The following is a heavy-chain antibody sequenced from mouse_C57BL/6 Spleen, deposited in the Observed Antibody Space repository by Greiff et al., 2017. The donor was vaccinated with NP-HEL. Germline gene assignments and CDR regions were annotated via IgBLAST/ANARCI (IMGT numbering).Heavy chain of an antibody. Sequence: EVKVVESGGGLVKPGGSLKLSCAASGFTFSDYGMHWVRQAPEKGLEWVAYISSGSSTIYYADTVKGRFTISRDNAKNTLFLQMTSLRSEDTAMYYCARGFITTVVAFDYWGQGTTLTVSS. CDR1: GFTFSDYG. D-gene: IGHD1-1*01. CDR2: ISSGSSTI. J-gene: IGHJ2*01. CDR3: ARGFITTVVAFDY. V-gene: IGHV5-17*01.